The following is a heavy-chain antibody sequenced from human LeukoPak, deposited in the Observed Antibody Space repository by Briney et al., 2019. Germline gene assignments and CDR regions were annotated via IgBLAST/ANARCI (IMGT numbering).Heavy chain of an antibody. Sequence: SEPVSLTCSVSGGSFSNYFWTWIRQPPGKGLEWIGDMYFTGSGSTYYNPSLESRVTISVDASKTQFSLTLTSVTAADTAVYYCARRNPAAAGHEVDSWGQGTLVTLSS. CDR2: MYFTGSGST. V-gene: IGHV4-59*08. D-gene: IGHD6-13*01. J-gene: IGHJ4*02. CDR1: GGSFSNYF. CDR3: ARRNPAAAGHEVDS.